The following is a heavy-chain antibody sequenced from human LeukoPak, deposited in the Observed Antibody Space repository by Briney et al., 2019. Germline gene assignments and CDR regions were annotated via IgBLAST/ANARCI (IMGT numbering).Heavy chain of an antibody. CDR1: SGSINSGDYF. Sequence: SVTLSLNCTVSSGSINSGDYFWRWLRQPPGKGLERNGYICYSKSTYYNPSPKSRVTRSVDTTKNPFSLKLSSVTAADTAVYYCAREPYDYVWGSYPVGYFDYWGQGTLVTVSS. J-gene: IGHJ4*02. D-gene: IGHD3-16*02. V-gene: IGHV4-30-4*01. CDR3: AREPYDYVWGSYPVGYFDY. CDR2: ICYSKST.